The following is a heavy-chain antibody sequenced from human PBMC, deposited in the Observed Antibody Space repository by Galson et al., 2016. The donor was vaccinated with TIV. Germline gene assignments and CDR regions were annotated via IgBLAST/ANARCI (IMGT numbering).Heavy chain of an antibody. Sequence: SLRLSCAASGFTFSSYAMSWVRQAPGKGLEWVSAISGSGGRTYHADSVKGRFTISRDNSKNTLYLQMNRLRAEDTAVYYCAKTMVRGVIISTYYYGLDVWGQGTTVTLPS. D-gene: IGHD3-10*01. CDR2: ISGSGGRT. V-gene: IGHV3-23*01. CDR1: GFTFSSYA. J-gene: IGHJ6*02. CDR3: AKTMVRGVIISTYYYGLDV.